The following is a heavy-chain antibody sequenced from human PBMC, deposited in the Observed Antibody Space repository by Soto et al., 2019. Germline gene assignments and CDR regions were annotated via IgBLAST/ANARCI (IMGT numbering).Heavy chain of an antibody. CDR2: IKSKTDGGTT. CDR1: GFTFTNAW. D-gene: IGHD2-15*01. CDR3: LTGGPDGRAY. Sequence: PGGSLRLSWAASGFTFTNAWMSWVRQAPGKGLEWVARIKSKTDGGTTDYATPVKGRFTISRDDSNNTLYLQMNSLKIEDSAVYYCLTGGPDGRAYWGQGTQVTVSS. V-gene: IGHV3-15*01. J-gene: IGHJ4*02.